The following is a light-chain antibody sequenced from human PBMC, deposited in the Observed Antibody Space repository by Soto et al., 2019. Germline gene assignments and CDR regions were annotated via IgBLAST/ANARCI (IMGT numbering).Light chain of an antibody. V-gene: IGLV2-14*01. CDR2: EVS. J-gene: IGLJ1*01. CDR1: SSDIADYNF. CDR3: SSYITTGSYV. Sequence: QSVLTQPASVSGSPGQSITISCTGTSSDIADYNFVSWYQQHPGKAPKLMIYEVSTRPSGVSNRFSGSKSGNTASLTISGLQAEDEADYYCSSYITTGSYVFATGTKVTVL.